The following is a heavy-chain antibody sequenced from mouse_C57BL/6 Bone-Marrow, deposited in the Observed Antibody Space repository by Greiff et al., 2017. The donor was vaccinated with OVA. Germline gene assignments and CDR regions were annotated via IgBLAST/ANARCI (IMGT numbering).Heavy chain of an antibody. D-gene: IGHD1-1*02. CDR3: ARSPYGDYFDY. CDR1: GYTFTSYW. CDR2: IYPSDSET. Sequence: VKLQQPGAELVRPGSSVKLSCKASGYTFTSYWMDWVKQRPGQGLEWIGNIYPSDSETHYNQKFKDKATLTVDKSSSTAYMQLSSLTSEDSAVYYCARSPYGDYFDYWGQGTTLTVSS. J-gene: IGHJ2*01. V-gene: IGHV1-61*01.